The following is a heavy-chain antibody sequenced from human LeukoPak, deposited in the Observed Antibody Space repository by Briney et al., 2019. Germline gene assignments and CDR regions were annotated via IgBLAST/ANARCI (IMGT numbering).Heavy chain of an antibody. CDR1: GFTFSSYS. Sequence: PGGSLRLSCAASGFTFSSYSMNWVRQAPGRALEWISSISSDTIYIYYADSMKGRFTISRDNAKNTLFLQMNSLRAEDTAVYYCARDQDDFWSGSLNYYYYYGMDVWGQGTTVTVSS. CDR2: ISSDTIYI. J-gene: IGHJ6*02. V-gene: IGHV3-21*01. D-gene: IGHD3-3*01. CDR3: ARDQDDFWSGSLNYYYYYGMDV.